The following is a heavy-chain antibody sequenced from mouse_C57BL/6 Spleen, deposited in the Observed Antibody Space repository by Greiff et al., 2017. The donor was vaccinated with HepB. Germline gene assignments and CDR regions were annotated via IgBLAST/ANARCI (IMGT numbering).Heavy chain of an antibody. CDR3: ARRYSNGAYYVDY. V-gene: IGHV1-80*01. CDR1: GYAFSSYW. CDR2: IYPGDGDT. Sequence: VQLQQSGAELVKPGASVKISCKASGYAFSSYWMNWVKQRPGKGLEWIGQIYPGDGDTNYNGKFKGKATLTADKSSSTAYMQLSSLTSEDSAVYFVARRYSNGAYYVDYWGQGTTLTVSS. D-gene: IGHD2-5*01. J-gene: IGHJ2*01.